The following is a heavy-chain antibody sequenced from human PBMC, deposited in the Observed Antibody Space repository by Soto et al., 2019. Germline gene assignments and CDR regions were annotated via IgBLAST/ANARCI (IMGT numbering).Heavy chain of an antibody. CDR3: TRDTDRYNAFDI. D-gene: IGHD2-21*02. Sequence: PSQTLSLTCAISGDSVSRNSAAWNWIRPSPSRGLEWLGRTYYRSKWYNDYAISVKSRITINPDTSKNQFSLQLNSVTPEDTAVYYCTRDTDRYNAFDIWGQGTMVTVSS. J-gene: IGHJ3*02. V-gene: IGHV6-1*01. CDR2: TYYRSKWYN. CDR1: GDSVSRNSAA.